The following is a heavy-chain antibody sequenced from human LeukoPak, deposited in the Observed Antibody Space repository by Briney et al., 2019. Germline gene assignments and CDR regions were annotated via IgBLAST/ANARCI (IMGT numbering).Heavy chain of an antibody. V-gene: IGHV4-4*02. J-gene: IGHJ6*04. D-gene: IGHD3-10*01. CDR3: AREIYGSGTYYYYNYGMDD. Sequence: SGTLSLTCTVSGGSIMTNTWWAWVRQPPGKGLECIGEIYHGGSTNYRPSLKSRVTISVDKSKNQVSLNLTSVTAADTAVYFCAREIYGSGTYYYYNYGMDDWGKGTTVTVPA. CDR1: GGSIMTNTW. CDR2: IYHGGST.